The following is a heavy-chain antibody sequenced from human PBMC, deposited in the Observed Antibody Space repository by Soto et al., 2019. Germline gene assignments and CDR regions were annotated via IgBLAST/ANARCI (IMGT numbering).Heavy chain of an antibody. D-gene: IGHD6-19*01. Sequence: EVHLVESGGGLVKTGGSLRLSCAASGFTFSTAWMNWVRQAPGKGLEWVGRIKSETDGGTIDYAAPVKGRFSMSRDDSESTLYLQLDSLRTEDTALYYCTTRTRSSGSYFDAFDLWGHGTMVTVSS. J-gene: IGHJ3*01. CDR2: IKSETDGGTI. CDR3: TTRTRSSGSYFDAFDL. V-gene: IGHV3-15*07. CDR1: GFTFSTAW.